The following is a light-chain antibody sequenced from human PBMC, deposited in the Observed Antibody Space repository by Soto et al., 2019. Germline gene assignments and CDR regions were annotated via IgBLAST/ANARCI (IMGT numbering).Light chain of an antibody. J-gene: IGKJ1*01. Sequence: DIQMTQSPSTLSASVGDRVTITCRASQSISSWLAWFQQKPGKAPKLLIYQAPTLQSGVPSRFSGSGSGTEFTLTISSLQPDDFATYYCQQYNGYSETFGQGTKVDIK. CDR2: QAP. CDR1: QSISSW. CDR3: QQYNGYSET. V-gene: IGKV1-5*03.